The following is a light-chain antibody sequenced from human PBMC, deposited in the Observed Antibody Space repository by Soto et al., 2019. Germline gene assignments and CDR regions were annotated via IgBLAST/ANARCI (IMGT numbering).Light chain of an antibody. CDR1: QSISSY. J-gene: IGKJ2*01. CDR2: AAS. Sequence: DIQMTQSPSSLSLSVGERVTLTCRASQSISSYLNWYQQKPGKAPKILIYAASSLQSGVPSRFSWSGSGTDFTLTISSLQPEDFATYYCQQSYSTPYTFGQGTKLEIK. CDR3: QQSYSTPYT. V-gene: IGKV1-39*01.